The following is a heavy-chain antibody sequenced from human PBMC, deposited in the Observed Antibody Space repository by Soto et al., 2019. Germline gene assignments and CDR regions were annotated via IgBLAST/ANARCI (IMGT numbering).Heavy chain of an antibody. CDR2: IYYSGST. CDR1: GGSISSSSYY. Sequence: QLQLQESGPGLVKPSETLSLTCTVSGGSISSSSYYWGWIRQPPGKGLEWIGSIYYSGSTYYNPSLKSRVTISVDTSKNQFSLKLSSVTAADTAVYYCARHYCSGGSCYLLDYWGQGTLVTVSS. J-gene: IGHJ4*02. CDR3: ARHYCSGGSCYLLDY. V-gene: IGHV4-39*01. D-gene: IGHD2-15*01.